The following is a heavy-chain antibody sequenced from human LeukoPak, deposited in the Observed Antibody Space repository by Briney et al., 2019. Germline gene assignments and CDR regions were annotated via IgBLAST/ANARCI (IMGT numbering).Heavy chain of an antibody. CDR1: GGSISSYY. V-gene: IGHV4-4*07. CDR2: IYTSGST. D-gene: IGHD3-22*01. Sequence: SETLSLTCTVSGGSISSYYWSWIRQPAGKGLEWIGRIYTSGSTNNNPSLKSRVTMSVDTSKNQFSLKLSSVAAADTAVYYCARDEPRNYYDSSGYTDAFDIWGQGTMVTVSS. CDR3: ARDEPRNYYDSSGYTDAFDI. J-gene: IGHJ3*02.